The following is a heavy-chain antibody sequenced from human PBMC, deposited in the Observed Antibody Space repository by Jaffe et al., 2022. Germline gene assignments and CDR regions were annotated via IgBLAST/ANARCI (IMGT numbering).Heavy chain of an antibody. CDR3: ARLPDNNYCSGGSCYAEMDV. CDR1: GYSFTSYW. D-gene: IGHD2-15*01. Sequence: EVQLVQSGAEVKKPGESLKISCKGSGYSFTSYWIGWVRQMPGKGLEWMGIIYPGDSDTRYSPSFQGQVTISADKSISTAYLQWSSLKASDTAMYYCARLPDNNYCSGGSCYAEMDVWGKGTTVTVSS. V-gene: IGHV5-51*03. J-gene: IGHJ6*04. CDR2: IYPGDSDT.